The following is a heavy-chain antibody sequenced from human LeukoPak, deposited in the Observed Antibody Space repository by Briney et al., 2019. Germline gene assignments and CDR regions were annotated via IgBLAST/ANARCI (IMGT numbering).Heavy chain of an antibody. D-gene: IGHD1-1*01. Sequence: PGGSLRLSRAASGFPFSSYWMSWVRQAPGKGLEWVANIKQDGSDKYYVDSVKGRFTISRDNAKNSLYLQVNSLRADDTAVYYCARLTGTTGFDYWGQGTLVTVSS. CDR1: GFPFSSYW. V-gene: IGHV3-7*01. CDR3: ARLTGTTGFDY. CDR2: IKQDGSDK. J-gene: IGHJ4*02.